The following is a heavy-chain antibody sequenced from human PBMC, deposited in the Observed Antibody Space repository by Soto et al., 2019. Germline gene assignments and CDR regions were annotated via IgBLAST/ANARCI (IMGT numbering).Heavy chain of an antibody. CDR3: AVAVAGPTAIGY. CDR2: INSDGSST. V-gene: IGHV3-74*01. CDR1: GFTFSSYW. D-gene: IGHD6-19*01. J-gene: IGHJ4*02. Sequence: EVQLVESGGGLVQPGGSLRLSCAASGFTFSSYWMHWVRQAPGKGLVWVSRINSDGSSTSYADSVKGRFTISRDNAKNALYLQMNSLRAEDTAVYYCAVAVAGPTAIGYWGQGTLVTVSS.